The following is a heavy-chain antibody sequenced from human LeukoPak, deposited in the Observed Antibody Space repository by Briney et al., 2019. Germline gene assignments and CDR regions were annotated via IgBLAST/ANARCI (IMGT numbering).Heavy chain of an antibody. V-gene: IGHV3-23*01. CDR3: ASPMFNTALRWGAFDI. CDR2: ISGSDGST. J-gene: IGHJ3*02. Sequence: GGSLRLSCAASRFTFSTYAMSWVRQPPGKGLEWVSAISGSDGSTYYADSVKGRFTISRDNSKNTLYLQMNSLRAEDTAVYYCASPMFNTALRWGAFDIWGQGTMVTVSS. D-gene: IGHD5-18*01. CDR1: RFTFSTYA.